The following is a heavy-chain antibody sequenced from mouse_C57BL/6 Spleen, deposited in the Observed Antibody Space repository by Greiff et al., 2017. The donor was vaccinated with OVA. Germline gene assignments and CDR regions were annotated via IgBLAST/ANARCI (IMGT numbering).Heavy chain of an antibody. Sequence: VQLQQSGPELVKPGASVKIPCKASGYTFTDYNMDWVKQSHGKSLEWIGDINPNNGGTIYNQKFKGKATLTVDKSSSTDYMELRSLTSEDTAVYYCARGGEYYAPYAMDYWGQGTSVTVSS. V-gene: IGHV1-18*01. CDR2: INPNNGGT. J-gene: IGHJ4*01. CDR3: ARGGEYYAPYAMDY. CDR1: GYTFTDYN. D-gene: IGHD1-1*01.